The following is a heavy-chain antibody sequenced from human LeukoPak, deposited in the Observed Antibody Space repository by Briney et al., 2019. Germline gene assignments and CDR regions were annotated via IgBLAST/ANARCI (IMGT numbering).Heavy chain of an antibody. V-gene: IGHV1-18*01. CDR2: ISVHNGDT. CDR1: GYTCTTYG. Sequence: ASVKVSCKASGYTCTTYGISRVRQAPGQGLEWMGGISVHNGDTNYAQRLRGRVTMTTDTSTRTAYLELRSLRSDDTAVYYCARVKARSGSYSLDYWGQGTLVTVSS. CDR3: ARVKARSGSYSLDY. J-gene: IGHJ4*02. D-gene: IGHD1-26*01.